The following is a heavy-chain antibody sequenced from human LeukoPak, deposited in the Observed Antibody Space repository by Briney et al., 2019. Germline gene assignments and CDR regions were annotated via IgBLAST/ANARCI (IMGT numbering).Heavy chain of an antibody. J-gene: IGHJ5*02. V-gene: IGHV4-30-4*01. CDR1: GGSISSGGYY. CDR3: ARVYYDFWSGNSNWFDP. Sequence: SETLSLTCTVSGGSISSGGYYWSWIRQPPGKGLEWIGYIYYSGSTYYNPSLKSRVTISVDTSKNQFSLKLSSVTAADTAVYYCARVYYDFWSGNSNWFDPWGQGTLVTVSS. D-gene: IGHD3-3*01. CDR2: IYYSGST.